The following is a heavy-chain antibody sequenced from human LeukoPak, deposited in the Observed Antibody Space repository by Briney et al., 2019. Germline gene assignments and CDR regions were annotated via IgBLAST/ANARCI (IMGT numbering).Heavy chain of an antibody. CDR3: ARGSWHYYDSSGYKY. D-gene: IGHD3-22*01. CDR2: INHSGST. CDR1: GGSFSGYY. J-gene: IGHJ4*02. V-gene: IGHV4-34*01. Sequence: SETLSLTCAVYGGSFSGYYWSWIRQPPGKGLEWIGEINHSGSTNYNPSLKSRVTISVDTSKNQFSLKLSSVTAADTAVYYCARGSWHYYDSSGYKYWGQGTLVTVSS.